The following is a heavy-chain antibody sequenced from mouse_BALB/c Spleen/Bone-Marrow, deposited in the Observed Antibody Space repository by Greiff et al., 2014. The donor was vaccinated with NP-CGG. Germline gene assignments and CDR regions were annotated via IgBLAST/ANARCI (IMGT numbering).Heavy chain of an antibody. D-gene: IGHD2-3*01. CDR3: ARGRWYY. CDR1: FYTFTDYT. V-gene: IGHV1-22*01. CDR2: VNPNIGGT. J-gene: IGHJ2*01. Sequence: SVPDLLSPSPSCHLSCTTSFYTFTDYTLHWVKQSHGKSLEWIGGVNPNIGGTSYNQKFKGKASLTVNKSSTTAYMELRSLTSEDSAVYYCARGRWYYWGQGTTLTVSS.